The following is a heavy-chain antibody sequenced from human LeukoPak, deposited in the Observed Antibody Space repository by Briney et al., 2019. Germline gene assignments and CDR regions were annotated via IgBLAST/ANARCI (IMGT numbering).Heavy chain of an antibody. Sequence: GGSLRLSCAASGFTFSSYGMSWVRQAPGKGLEWVSGVSGSGGSTYYADAVKGRFTISRDNSKNTLFLHLNSLRAEDTAVYYCAKARNWNDAFLDYWGQGTLVTVAS. CDR1: GFTFSSYG. V-gene: IGHV3-23*01. D-gene: IGHD1-1*01. CDR2: VSGSGGST. J-gene: IGHJ4*02. CDR3: AKARNWNDAFLDY.